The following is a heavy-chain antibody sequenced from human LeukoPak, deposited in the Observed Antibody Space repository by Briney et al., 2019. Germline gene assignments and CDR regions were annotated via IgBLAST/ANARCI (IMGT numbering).Heavy chain of an antibody. V-gene: IGHV4-59*12. D-gene: IGHD3-3*01. CDR1: GGSISSYY. J-gene: IGHJ4*02. Sequence: PSETLSLTCTVSGGSISSYYWSWIRQPPGKGLEWIGYIYYSGSTNYNPSLKSRVTISVDTSKNQFSLKLSSVTAADTAVYYCARGGGVTWLRRWGQGTLVTVSS. CDR3: ARGGGVTWLRR. CDR2: IYYSGST.